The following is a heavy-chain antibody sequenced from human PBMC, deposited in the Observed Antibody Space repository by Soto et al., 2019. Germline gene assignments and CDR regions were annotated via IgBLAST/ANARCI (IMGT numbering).Heavy chain of an antibody. CDR1: GGSVSSGSYY. Sequence: QVQLQESGPGLVKPSETLSLTCTVSGGSVSSGSYYWSWIRQPPGKGLEWIGYIYYSGSTNYNPSLKSRVTIQVDTSKNQFSLKLSSVTAADTAVYYCARGGGVCSSTSFYSYYYGMDVWGQGTTVTVSS. D-gene: IGHD2-2*02. V-gene: IGHV4-61*01. CDR3: ARGGGVCSSTSFYSYYYGMDV. J-gene: IGHJ6*02. CDR2: IYYSGST.